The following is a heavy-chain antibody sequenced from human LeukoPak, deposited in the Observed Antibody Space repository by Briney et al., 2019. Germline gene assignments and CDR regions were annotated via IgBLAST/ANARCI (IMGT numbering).Heavy chain of an antibody. CDR2: IYWNDDK. CDR3: ALRTTVTSFDY. V-gene: IGHV2-5*01. J-gene: IGHJ4*02. CDR1: GFSLSTSGTV. Sequence: VSGPTLVNPTQTLTLTCTLSGFSLSTSGTVVGWIRQPPGKALEWLAFIYWNDDKRYSPSLKSRLTITKGTSKNQGALTMTNMDPVDTATYYCALRTTVTSFDYWGQGILVTVSS. D-gene: IGHD4-17*01.